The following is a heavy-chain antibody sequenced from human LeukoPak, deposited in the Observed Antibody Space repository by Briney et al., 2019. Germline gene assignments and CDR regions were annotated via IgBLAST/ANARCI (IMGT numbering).Heavy chain of an antibody. D-gene: IGHD6-13*01. V-gene: IGHV3-21*01. Sequence: GGSLRLSCAASGFTFSSYSMNWVRQAPGKGLEWVSSISSSSSYMYYADSVKGRFTISRDNAKNSLYLQMNSLGAEDTAVYYCARARAAAAKYWGQGTLVTVSS. CDR1: GFTFSSYS. CDR3: ARARAAAAKY. CDR2: ISSSSSYM. J-gene: IGHJ4*02.